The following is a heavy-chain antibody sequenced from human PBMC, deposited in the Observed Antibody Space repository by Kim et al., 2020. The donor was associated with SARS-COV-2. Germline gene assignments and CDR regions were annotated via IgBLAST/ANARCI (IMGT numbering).Heavy chain of an antibody. V-gene: IGHV1-46*01. J-gene: IGHJ4*02. Sequence: QKFQGRVTMTRDTSTSTVDMELSSLRSEDTAVYYCARGVADYGGNSGGDYWGQGTLVTVSS. CDR3: ARGVADYGGNSGGDY. D-gene: IGHD4-17*01.